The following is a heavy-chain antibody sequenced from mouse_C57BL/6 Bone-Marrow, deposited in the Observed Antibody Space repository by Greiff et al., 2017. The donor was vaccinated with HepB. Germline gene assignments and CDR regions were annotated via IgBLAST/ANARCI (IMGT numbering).Heavy chain of an antibody. D-gene: IGHD1-1*02. J-gene: IGHJ3*01. CDR2: IWTGGGT. Sequence: VKVVESGPGLVAPSQSLSITCTVSGFSLTSYAISWVRQPPGKGLEWLGVIWTGGGTNYNSALKSRLSISKDNSKSQVFLKMSSLQTDDTARYYCAREGYGGAWFAYWGQGTLVTVSA. CDR1: GFSLTSYA. V-gene: IGHV2-9-1*01. CDR3: AREGYGGAWFAY.